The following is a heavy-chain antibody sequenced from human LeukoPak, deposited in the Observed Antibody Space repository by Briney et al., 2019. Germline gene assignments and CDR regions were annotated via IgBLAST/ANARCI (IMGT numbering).Heavy chain of an antibody. D-gene: IGHD4-17*01. V-gene: IGHV3-9*01. CDR1: GFTFDDFS. CDR3: TKGKYYGDKLFDF. CDR2: ISWNSGSI. J-gene: IGHJ4*02. Sequence: RPGGSLRLSCVASGFTFDDFSMHWVRRVPGKGLEWVSSISWNSGSIAYGDSVKGRFTISRDNAKNSLFLEMNTLRPEDSALYYCTKGKYYGDKLFDFWGQGTLVTVSS.